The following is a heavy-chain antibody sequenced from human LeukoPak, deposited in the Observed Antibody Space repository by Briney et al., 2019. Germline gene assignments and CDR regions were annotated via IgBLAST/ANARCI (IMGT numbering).Heavy chain of an antibody. CDR2: IYYSGST. CDR1: GGSISSGDYY. D-gene: IGHD3-22*01. J-gene: IGHJ3*02. CDR3: ARDRVDSSGYSDAFDI. V-gene: IGHV4-31*03. Sequence: PSETLSLTCTVSGGSISSGDYYCSWIRQHPGKGLEWIGYIYYSGSTYYNPSLKSRLTISVDTSKNQFSLKLSSVTAADTAVHYCARDRVDSSGYSDAFDIWGQGTMVTVSS.